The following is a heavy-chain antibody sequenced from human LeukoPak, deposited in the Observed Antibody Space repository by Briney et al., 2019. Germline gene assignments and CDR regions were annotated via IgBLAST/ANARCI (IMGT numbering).Heavy chain of an antibody. D-gene: IGHD3-3*01. CDR3: ATGNYDFWSGYYCVHY. CDR1: GYTLTELS. Sequence: ASVKVSCKVSGYTLTELSMHWVRQAPGKGLEGRGGFDPEDGETIYAQKFQGRVTMTEDTSTDTAYMELSSLRSEDTAVYYCATGNYDFWSGYYCVHYWGQGTLVTVSS. J-gene: IGHJ4*02. V-gene: IGHV1-24*01. CDR2: FDPEDGET.